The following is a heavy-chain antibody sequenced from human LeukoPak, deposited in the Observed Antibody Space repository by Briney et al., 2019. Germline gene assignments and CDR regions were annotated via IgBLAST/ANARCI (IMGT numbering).Heavy chain of an antibody. D-gene: IGHD6-6*01. Sequence: PSETLSLTCTVSGGSISTNGYYWSWIRQPPGKGLEWIGDIYHSGSTYYNPSLKSRVTMSVDRSKNQFSLKLSSVTAADTAVYYCSGVHIAARPDYWGQGTLVTVSS. CDR2: IYHSGST. CDR3: SGVHIAARPDY. V-gene: IGHV4-30-2*01. J-gene: IGHJ4*02. CDR1: GGSISTNGYY.